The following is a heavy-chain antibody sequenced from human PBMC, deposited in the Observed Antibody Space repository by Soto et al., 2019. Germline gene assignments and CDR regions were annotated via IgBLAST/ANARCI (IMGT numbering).Heavy chain of an antibody. V-gene: IGHV4-39*01. D-gene: IGHD6-19*01. CDR1: GGSINSSSYF. Sequence: SETLSLTCSVSGGSINSSSYFWGWVRQPPGKGLEWIGSIYYSGSAYYNPSLRSRVTISVDTSKNQFSLKLSSVTAADTAVFYCARHYSSGSRNWFDPWGQGTLVTVSS. J-gene: IGHJ5*02. CDR2: IYYSGSA. CDR3: ARHYSSGSRNWFDP.